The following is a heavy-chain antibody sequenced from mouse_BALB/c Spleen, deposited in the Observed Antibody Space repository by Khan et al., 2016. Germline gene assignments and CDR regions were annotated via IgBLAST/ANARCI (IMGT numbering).Heavy chain of an antibody. V-gene: IGHV14-3*02. D-gene: IGHD1-1*02. Sequence: VQLQQSGAELVKPGASVKLSCTASAFNIKDTYMHWVKQRPEQGLEWIGRIDPANGNSKYDPKFQGKATITADTSSNTAYLQLSRLTSEDTAVXDCARRGPIFSVGGSYGYWGQGTTLTVSS. CDR3: ARRGPIFSVGGSYGY. CDR1: AFNIKDTY. CDR2: IDPANGNS. J-gene: IGHJ2*01.